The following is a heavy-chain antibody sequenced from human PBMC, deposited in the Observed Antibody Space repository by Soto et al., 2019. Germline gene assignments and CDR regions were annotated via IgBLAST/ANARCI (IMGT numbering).Heavy chain of an antibody. D-gene: IGHD3-10*01. V-gene: IGHV3-33*01. CDR2: IWYDGSNK. CDR3: ARVIGFGESSCCWFDP. Sequence: GGSLRLSCAASGFTFSSYGMHWVRQAPGKGLEWVAVIWYDGSNKYYADSVKGRFTISRDNSKNTLYLQMNSLRAEDTAVYYCARVIGFGESSCCWFDPWGRGTLVTVSS. J-gene: IGHJ5*02. CDR1: GFTFSSYG.